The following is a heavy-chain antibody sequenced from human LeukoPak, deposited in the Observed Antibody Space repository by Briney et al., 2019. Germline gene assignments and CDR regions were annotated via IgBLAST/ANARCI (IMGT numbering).Heavy chain of an antibody. D-gene: IGHD2-15*01. V-gene: IGHV1-18*01. Sequence: ASVKVSCKASGYTFTSYGISWLRQAPGQGLEWMGWISAYNGNTNYAQKLQGRVTMTTDTSTSTAYMELRSLRSDDTAVYYCARGKYCSGGSCYLWDYWGQGTLVTVSS. CDR3: ARGKYCSGGSCYLWDY. CDR2: ISAYNGNT. CDR1: GYTFTSYG. J-gene: IGHJ4*02.